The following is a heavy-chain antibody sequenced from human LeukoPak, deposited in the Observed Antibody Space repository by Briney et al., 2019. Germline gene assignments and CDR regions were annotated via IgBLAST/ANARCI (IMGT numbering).Heavy chain of an antibody. CDR3: ARGGDTSSWYAWFDP. CDR1: GDSISNYY. Sequence: PSETLSLTCTVSGDSISNYYWSWIRQPPGKGLEWIGYIYHSGSTKYNPSLKSRVTISIDTSKHQFSLKLSSVTAADTAMYCCARGGDTSSWYAWFDPWGQGTLVTVSS. J-gene: IGHJ5*02. CDR2: IYHSGST. V-gene: IGHV4-59*01. D-gene: IGHD6-13*01.